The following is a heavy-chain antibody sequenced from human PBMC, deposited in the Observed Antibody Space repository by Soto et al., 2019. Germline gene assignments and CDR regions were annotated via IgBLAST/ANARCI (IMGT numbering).Heavy chain of an antibody. CDR1: GYTFTSYY. CDR2: IVVGSGNT. V-gene: IGHV1-58*02. Sequence: SVKVSCKASGYTFTSYYMQWVRQARGQRLEWIGWIVVGSGNTNYAQKFQERVTITRDMSTSTAYMELSSLRSEDTAVYYCAAEGTVTTGMDVWGQGTTVTVSS. CDR3: AAEGTVTTGMDV. D-gene: IGHD4-17*01. J-gene: IGHJ6*02.